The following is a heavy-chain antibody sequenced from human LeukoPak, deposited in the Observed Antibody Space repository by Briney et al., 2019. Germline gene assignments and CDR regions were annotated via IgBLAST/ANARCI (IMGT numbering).Heavy chain of an antibody. CDR2: IYYSGST. CDR1: GGSISSYY. Sequence: SEALSLTCTVSGGSISSYYWSWIRQPPGKGLEWIGYIYYSGSTNYNPSLKSRVTISVDTSKNQFSLKLSSVTAADTAVYYCARLLKYYDYVWGSYRSTDAFDIWGQGTMVTVSS. CDR3: ARLLKYYDYVWGSYRSTDAFDI. D-gene: IGHD3-16*02. V-gene: IGHV4-59*08. J-gene: IGHJ3*02.